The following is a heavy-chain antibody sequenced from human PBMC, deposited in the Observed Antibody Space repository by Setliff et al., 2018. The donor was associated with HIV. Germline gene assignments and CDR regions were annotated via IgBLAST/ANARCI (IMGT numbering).Heavy chain of an antibody. CDR1: GFTFSSHW. Sequence: PGGSLRLSCAASGFTFSSHWMSWVRQAPGKGLEWVANIKQDGSEKYHVDSVKGRFTISRDNAQNSLYLQMNSLRAEDTAVYYCARGPSSTHWSPGYFQHWGQGTPVTVSS. V-gene: IGHV3-7*03. CDR2: IKQDGSEK. J-gene: IGHJ1*01. CDR3: ARGPSSTHWSPGYFQH. D-gene: IGHD2-8*02.